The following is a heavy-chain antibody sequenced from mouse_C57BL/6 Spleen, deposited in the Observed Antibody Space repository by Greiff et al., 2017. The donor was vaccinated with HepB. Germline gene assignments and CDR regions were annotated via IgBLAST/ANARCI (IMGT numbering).Heavy chain of an antibody. V-gene: IGHV3-8*01. D-gene: IGHD1-1*01. CDR3: ARGDYGSPWYFDV. Sequence: DVKLQESGPGLAKPSQTLSLTCSVTGYSITSDYWNWIRKFPGNKLEYMGYISYSGSTYYNPSLKSRISITRDTSKNQYYLQLNSVTTEDTAKYYWARGDYGSPWYFDVWGTGTTVTVSS. CDR2: ISYSGST. J-gene: IGHJ1*03. CDR1: GYSITSDY.